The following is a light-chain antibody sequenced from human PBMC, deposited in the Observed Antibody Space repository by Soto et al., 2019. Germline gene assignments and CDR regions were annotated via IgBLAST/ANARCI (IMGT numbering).Light chain of an antibody. CDR3: AAWDDSLSGHVV. CDR2: RNN. CDR1: SSNIGTNF. Sequence: QSVLTQPPSASGTPGQRVTISCSGSSSNIGTNFVYWYQQFSGTAPKLLIYRNNQRPSGVPDRFSGSKSGTSASLVISGLRSEDEADYYCAAWDDSLSGHVVFGGGTKVTVL. J-gene: IGLJ2*01. V-gene: IGLV1-47*01.